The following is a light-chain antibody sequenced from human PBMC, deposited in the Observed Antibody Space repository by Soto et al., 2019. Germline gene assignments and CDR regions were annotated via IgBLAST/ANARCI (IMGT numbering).Light chain of an antibody. J-gene: IGKJ1*01. CDR1: HSISTW. Sequence: DIQMTQSPSTLSASVGDRVTITCRASHSISTWLAWYQHKPGKAPKVLIHHASTLEGGVPSRFSGSGSGTEFTLTVSSLQPDDFAVYYCQEYNSYPWTFGQGTKVDIK. V-gene: IGKV1-5*01. CDR2: HAS. CDR3: QEYNSYPWT.